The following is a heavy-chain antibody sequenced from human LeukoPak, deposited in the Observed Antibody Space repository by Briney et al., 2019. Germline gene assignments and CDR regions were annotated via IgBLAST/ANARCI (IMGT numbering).Heavy chain of an antibody. D-gene: IGHD2-15*01. Sequence: PGGSLRLSCAASGFAFSSYGMHWVRQAPGKGLEWVAYIHYDSTTEDYADSVKGRFTISRDNSKNTLYLQMNSLRAEDTAVYYCAKEGVLRGRSFDYWGQGTLVTVSS. CDR1: GFAFSSYG. CDR3: AKEGVLRGRSFDY. V-gene: IGHV3-30*02. CDR2: IHYDSTTE. J-gene: IGHJ4*02.